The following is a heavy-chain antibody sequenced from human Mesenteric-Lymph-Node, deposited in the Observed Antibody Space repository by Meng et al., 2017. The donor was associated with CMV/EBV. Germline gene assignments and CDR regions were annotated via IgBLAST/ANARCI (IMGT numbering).Heavy chain of an antibody. CDR1: GFTFSSYG. CDR2: IWYDGSNK. CDR3: ARDRRGTIDY. V-gene: IGHV3-33*08. D-gene: IGHD1-26*01. J-gene: IGHJ4*02. Sequence: LSCEASGFTFSSYGMHWVRQAPGKGLEWVAVIWYDGSNKYYADSVKGRFTISRDNSKNTLYLQMNSLRAEDTAVYYCARDRRGTIDYWGQGTLVTVSS.